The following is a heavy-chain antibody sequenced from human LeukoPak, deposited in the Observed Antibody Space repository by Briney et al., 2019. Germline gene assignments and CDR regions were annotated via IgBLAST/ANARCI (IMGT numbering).Heavy chain of an antibody. CDR1: GFTFTSSA. CDR2: IVVGSGNT. J-gene: IGHJ5*02. D-gene: IGHD3-10*01. Sequence: SVKVSCKASGFTFTSSAVQWVRQARGQRLEWIGWIVVGSGNTNYAQKFQERVTITRDMSTSTAYMGLSSLRSEDTAVYYCAAVRHNTAQTYGSGHYDPWGQGTLVTVSS. CDR3: AAVRHNTAQTYGSGHYDP. V-gene: IGHV1-58*01.